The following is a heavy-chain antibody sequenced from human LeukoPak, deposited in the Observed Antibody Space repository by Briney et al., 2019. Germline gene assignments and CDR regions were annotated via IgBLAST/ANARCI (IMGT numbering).Heavy chain of an antibody. Sequence: GSLRLSCAASGFTFSSYAMSWVRQAPGNGLEWVSAISGSGGSTYYADSVKGRFTISRDNSKNTLYLQMNSLRAEDTAVYYCAKDGFSSSWLYYFDYWGQGTLVTVSS. V-gene: IGHV3-23*01. CDR1: GFTFSSYA. D-gene: IGHD6-13*01. CDR2: ISGSGGST. J-gene: IGHJ4*02. CDR3: AKDGFSSSWLYYFDY.